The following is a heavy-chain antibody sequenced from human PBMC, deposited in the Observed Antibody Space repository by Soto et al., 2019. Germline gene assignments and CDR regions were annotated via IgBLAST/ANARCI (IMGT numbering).Heavy chain of an antibody. CDR3: ARGNGDYAGY. CDR1: GYTFTSYY. D-gene: IGHD4-17*01. V-gene: IGHV1-46*01. Sequence: ASVKVSCKASGYTFTSYYMHWVRQAPGQGLEWMGIINPSGGSTNYAQKFRDRVTMTGDTSTSTVYMELSSLRSDDTAVYYCARGNGDYAGYWGQGTLVTVSS. J-gene: IGHJ4*02. CDR2: INPSGGST.